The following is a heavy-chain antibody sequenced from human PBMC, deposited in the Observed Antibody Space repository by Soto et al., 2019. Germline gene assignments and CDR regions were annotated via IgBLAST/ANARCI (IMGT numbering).Heavy chain of an antibody. Sequence: QVQLQESGPGLVKPSETLSLTCTVSGGSISSYNWSWIRQPPGKGLEWIGYSCYSGSTNYNPSLKSRATIAVDTSKNQFSLKLSPVTAADTAVYYGAGQETRWERIDYLGQGTLVTVSS. CDR1: GGSISSYN. D-gene: IGHD1-26*01. CDR3: AGQETRWERIDY. V-gene: IGHV4-59*01. J-gene: IGHJ4*02. CDR2: SCYSGST.